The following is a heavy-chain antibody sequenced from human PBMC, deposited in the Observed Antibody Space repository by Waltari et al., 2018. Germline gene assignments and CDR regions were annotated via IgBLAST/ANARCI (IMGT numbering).Heavy chain of an antibody. CDR1: GFTFSSYS. J-gene: IGHJ4*02. D-gene: IGHD6-13*01. CDR3: ARDRPETYSSSKDY. Sequence: EVQLVESGGGLVKPGGSLRLSCAASGFTFSSYSMNWVRQAPGKGLEWVTSISSSSSYIYYADSVKGRFTISRDNAKNSLYLQMNSLRAEDTAVYYCARDRPETYSSSKDYWGQGTLVTVSS. V-gene: IGHV3-21*01. CDR2: ISSSSSYI.